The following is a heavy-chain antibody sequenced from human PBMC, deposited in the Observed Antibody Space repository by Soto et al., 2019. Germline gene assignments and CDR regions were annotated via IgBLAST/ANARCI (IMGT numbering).Heavy chain of an antibody. CDR1: EESFRNYE. CDR2: IIPIFGTA. CDR3: ASTKYDSSAYYYWYLGL. D-gene: IGHD3-22*01. J-gene: IGHJ2*01. Sequence: KKRPASVRVWCKASEESFRNYEISWVRQAPGQXLEWMGGIIPIFGTANYAQKFQGXVTITEDTSANTVYLELSSLRSEDTAVYYCASTKYDSSAYYYWYLGLWGRGTLVTVSS. V-gene: IGHV1-69*06.